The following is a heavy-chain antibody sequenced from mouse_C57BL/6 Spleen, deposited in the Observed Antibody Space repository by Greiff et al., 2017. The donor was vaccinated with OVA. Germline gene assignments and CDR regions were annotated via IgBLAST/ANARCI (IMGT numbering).Heavy chain of an antibody. V-gene: IGHV5-6*01. CDR1: GFTFSSYG. CDR2: INTGGSYT. Sequence: EVNLVESGGDLVKPGGSLKLSCAASGFTFSSYGMSWVRQTPEKRLEWVATINTGGSYTYYPDSVKGRVTMSRDNAKNTLYLQMSSLKSEDTAMYYCARDGGVGYFDVWGTGTTVTVSS. J-gene: IGHJ1*03. CDR3: ARDGGVGYFDV. D-gene: IGHD2-3*01.